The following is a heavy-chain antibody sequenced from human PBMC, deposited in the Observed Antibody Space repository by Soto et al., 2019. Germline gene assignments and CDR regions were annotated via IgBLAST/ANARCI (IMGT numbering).Heavy chain of an antibody. CDR2: IYYSGST. CDR3: ASSIAVAGISFDY. Sequence: PSETQSLTCSVSGGSISSSSYYWGWMRQPQGKGLEWIGSIYYSGSTYYNPSLKSRVTTSVDTSKNQFSLKLSSVTAADTAVYYCASSIAVAGISFDYWGQGTLVTVS. D-gene: IGHD6-19*01. V-gene: IGHV4-39*01. CDR1: GGSISSSSYY. J-gene: IGHJ4*02.